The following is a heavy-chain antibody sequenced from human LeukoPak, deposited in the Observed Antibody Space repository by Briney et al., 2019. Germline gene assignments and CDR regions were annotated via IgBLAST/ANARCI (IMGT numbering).Heavy chain of an antibody. V-gene: IGHV4-34*01. Sequence: PSETLSLTCAVYGGSFSGYYWSWIRQPPGKGLEWIGEINHSGSTNYNPSLKSRVTISVDTSKNQFSLKLSSVTAADTAVHYCARGRRYCSSTSCYTQKAYYFDYWGQGTLVTVSS. J-gene: IGHJ4*02. CDR2: INHSGST. D-gene: IGHD2-2*02. CDR1: GGSFSGYY. CDR3: ARGRRYCSSTSCYTQKAYYFDY.